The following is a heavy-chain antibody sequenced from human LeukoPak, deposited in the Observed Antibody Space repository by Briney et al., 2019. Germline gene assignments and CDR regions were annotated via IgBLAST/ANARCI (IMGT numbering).Heavy chain of an antibody. J-gene: IGHJ5*02. D-gene: IGHD2-15*01. Sequence: KPSETLSLTCTVSGGSISSYYWSCIRQPPGKGLEWIGYIYSSGSTNYNPSLKSRVTISVDTSKSQVSLKLSSLTAADTAVYYCARRLGYCSGGACYPHHSNWFDPWGQGTLVTVSS. CDR1: GGSISSYY. CDR3: ARRLGYCSGGACYPHHSNWFDP. V-gene: IGHV4-59*01. CDR2: IYSSGST.